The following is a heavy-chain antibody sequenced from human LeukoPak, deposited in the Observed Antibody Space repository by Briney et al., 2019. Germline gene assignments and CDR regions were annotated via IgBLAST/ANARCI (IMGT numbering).Heavy chain of an antibody. Sequence: GASVKVSCKASGGTFSSYAISWVRQAPGQGLEWMGWISAYNGNTNYAQKLQGRVTMTTDTSTSTAYMELRSLRSDDTAVYYCARIDYYYGSGSYWPPSYYYYYMDVWGKGTTVTISS. J-gene: IGHJ6*03. V-gene: IGHV1-18*01. CDR1: GGTFSSYA. CDR3: ARIDYYYGSGSYWPPSYYYYYMDV. CDR2: ISAYNGNT. D-gene: IGHD3-10*01.